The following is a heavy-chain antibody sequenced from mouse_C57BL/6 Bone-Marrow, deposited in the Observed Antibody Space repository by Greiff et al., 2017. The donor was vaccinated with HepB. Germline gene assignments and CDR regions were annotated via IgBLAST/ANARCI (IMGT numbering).Heavy chain of an antibody. CDR2: ISDGGSYT. J-gene: IGHJ4*01. Sequence: EVQRVESGGGLVKPGGSLKLSCAASGFTFSSYAMSWVRQTPEKRLEWVATISDGGSYTYYPDNVKGRFTISRDNAKNNLYLQMSHLKSEDTAMYYCARENSNPYYYAMDYWGQGTSVTVSS. V-gene: IGHV5-4*01. CDR3: ARENSNPYYYAMDY. CDR1: GFTFSSYA. D-gene: IGHD2-5*01.